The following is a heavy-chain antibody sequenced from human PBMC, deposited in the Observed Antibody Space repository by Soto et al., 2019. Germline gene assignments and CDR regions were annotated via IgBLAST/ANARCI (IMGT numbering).Heavy chain of an antibody. D-gene: IGHD5-12*01. CDR3: ARAYGGYADY. Sequence: PSETLSLTCTVSCGSIRSYYWSWIRQPPGKGLEWIGYIYYSGSTNYNPSLKSRVTISVDTSKNQFSLKLSSVTAADTAVYYCARAYGGYADYWGQGALVTVSS. CDR2: IYYSGST. CDR1: CGSIRSYY. J-gene: IGHJ4*02. V-gene: IGHV4-59*01.